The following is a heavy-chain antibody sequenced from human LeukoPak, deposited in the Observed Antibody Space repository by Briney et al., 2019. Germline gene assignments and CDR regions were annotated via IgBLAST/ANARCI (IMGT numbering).Heavy chain of an antibody. CDR2: IKRKTDGGTT. CDR3: TTDRHTVITGFDY. J-gene: IGHJ4*02. Sequence: GGSLRLSCAASGFTFSNAWLTWVRQAPGKGLEWLGRIKRKTDGGTTDYGAPVKGRFTISRDDSENTLYLQMNSLKTEDTAVYYCTTDRHTVITGFDYWGQGTLVTVSS. V-gene: IGHV3-15*01. D-gene: IGHD4-23*01. CDR1: GFTFSNAW.